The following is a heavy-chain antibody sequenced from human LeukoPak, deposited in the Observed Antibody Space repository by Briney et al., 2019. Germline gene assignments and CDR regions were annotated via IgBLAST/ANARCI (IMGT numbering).Heavy chain of an antibody. V-gene: IGHV4-39*01. J-gene: IGHJ4*02. Sequence: SETLSLTCTVSGGSISSSSYYWCWIRQPPGKGLEWIGSIYYSGSTYYNPSLKSRVTISVDTSKNQFSLKLSSVTAADTAVYYCARHSVATISFDYWGQGTLVTVSS. CDR1: GGSISSSSYY. D-gene: IGHD5-24*01. CDR2: IYYSGST. CDR3: ARHSVATISFDY.